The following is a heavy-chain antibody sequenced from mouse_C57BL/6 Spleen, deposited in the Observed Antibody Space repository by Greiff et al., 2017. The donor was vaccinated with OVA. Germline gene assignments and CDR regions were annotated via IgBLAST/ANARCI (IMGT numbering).Heavy chain of an antibody. CDR2: IDPEDGET. V-gene: IGHV14-2*01. Sequence: EVQLQESGAELVKPGASVKLSCTASGFNIKAYYMHWVKQRTEQGLEWIGRIDPEDGETKYAQKFQGKATITADTSSNTAYLQLSSLTSEDTAVYYCATDSYYFDYWGQGTTLTVSS. J-gene: IGHJ2*01. CDR1: GFNIKAYY. CDR3: ATDSYYFDY.